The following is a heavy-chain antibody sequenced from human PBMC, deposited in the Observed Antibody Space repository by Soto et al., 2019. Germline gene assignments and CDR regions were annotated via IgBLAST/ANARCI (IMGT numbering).Heavy chain of an antibody. D-gene: IGHD5-12*01. CDR3: ARSRESIVVTH. J-gene: IGHJ4*02. V-gene: IGHV4-34*01. CDR1: GGSLTGYY. Sequence: QVQLQQWGAGLLKPSETLSLTCAVNGGSLTGYYWSWIRQPPGKGLEWIGEIKDGGSTNYSPSLRGRATLPSETSSNQFSSKLYSLIAADTAVTYCARSRESIVVTHWDQGALVTVST. CDR2: IKDGGST.